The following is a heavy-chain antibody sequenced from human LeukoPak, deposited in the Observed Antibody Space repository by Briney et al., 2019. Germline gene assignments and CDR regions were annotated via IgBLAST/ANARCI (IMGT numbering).Heavy chain of an antibody. Sequence: GGSLRLSCAASGFTFSSYAMHWVRQAPGKGLEWVAVISYDGSNKYYADSVEGRFTISRDNSKNTLYLQMNSLRAEDTAVYYCARDHIYYGSGRLDYWGQGTLVTVSS. D-gene: IGHD3-10*01. CDR2: ISYDGSNK. CDR3: ARDHIYYGSGRLDY. J-gene: IGHJ4*02. CDR1: GFTFSSYA. V-gene: IGHV3-30*04.